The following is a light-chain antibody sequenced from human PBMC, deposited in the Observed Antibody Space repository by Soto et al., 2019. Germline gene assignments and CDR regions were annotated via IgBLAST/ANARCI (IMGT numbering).Light chain of an antibody. Sequence: DIVLTQSPLSLPVTPGEPASISLRASQSLLQWSGYDYLDWYLQQPGQSPQLLIYMGSNRANCVPARFSGSGSGTDVTLKTSSDGAKDVGVYYYLHARQPASAFDQGTKVETK. J-gene: IGKJ1*01. CDR1: QSLLQWSGYDY. CDR2: MGS. CDR3: LHARQPASA. V-gene: IGKV2-28*01.